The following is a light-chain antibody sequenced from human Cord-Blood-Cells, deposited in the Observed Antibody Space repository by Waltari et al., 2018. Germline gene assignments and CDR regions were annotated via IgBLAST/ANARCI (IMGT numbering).Light chain of an antibody. J-gene: IGKJ2*01. CDR2: WAY. CDR1: QSVLYTSNNKIY. CDR3: QQYYSTPYT. Sequence: DIVMTQSPDSLAVSLGERAPTNCTSRQSVLYTSNNKIYLAQYQPKPGQPPKLRIYWAYTRESGVPDRCSGSGSGSDFTLTISSLQAEDVEVYFCQQYYSTPYTFGQGTKLEIK. V-gene: IGKV4-1*01.